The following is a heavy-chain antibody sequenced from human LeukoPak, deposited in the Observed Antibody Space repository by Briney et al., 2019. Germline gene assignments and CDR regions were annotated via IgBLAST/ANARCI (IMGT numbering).Heavy chain of an antibody. J-gene: IGHJ4*02. CDR3: ASTVGSGELLPVDY. CDR2: ISSSGSTI. CDR1: GFTFSSYA. V-gene: IGHV3-48*04. Sequence: GGSLRLSCAASGFTFSSYAMSWVRQAPGKGLEWVSYISSSGSTIYYADSVKGRFTISRDNAKNSLYLQMNSLRAEDTAVYYCASTVGSGELLPVDYWGQGTLVTVSS. D-gene: IGHD3-10*01.